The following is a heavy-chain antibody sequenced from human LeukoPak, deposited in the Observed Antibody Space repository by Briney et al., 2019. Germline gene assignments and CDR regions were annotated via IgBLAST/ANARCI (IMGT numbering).Heavy chain of an antibody. CDR3: ARGGSYCSSTSCYHKPKYSNGWRYTYFDY. V-gene: IGHV4-34*01. CDR2: INHSGST. D-gene: IGHD2-2*01. Sequence: SETLSLTCAVYGGSFSGYYWSWIRQPPGKGLEWIGEINHSGSTNYSPSLKSRVTISVDTSKNQFSLKLSSVTAADTAVYYCARGGSYCSSTSCYHKPKYSNGWRYTYFDYWGQGTLVTVSS. CDR1: GGSFSGYY. J-gene: IGHJ4*02.